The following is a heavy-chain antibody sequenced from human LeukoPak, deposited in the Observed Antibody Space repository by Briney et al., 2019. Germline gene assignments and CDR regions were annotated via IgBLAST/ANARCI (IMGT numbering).Heavy chain of an antibody. D-gene: IGHD6-19*01. V-gene: IGHV1-8*01. CDR3: ARGFGYSSGWYYFDY. J-gene: IGHJ4*02. CDR1: GYTFTSYD. CDR2: MNPNSGNT. Sequence: ASVKVSCKASGYTFTSYDINWVRQATGQGLEWMVWMNPNSGNTGYAQKFQGRVTMTRNTSISTAYMELSSLRSEDTAVYYCARGFGYSSGWYYFDYWGQGTLVTVSS.